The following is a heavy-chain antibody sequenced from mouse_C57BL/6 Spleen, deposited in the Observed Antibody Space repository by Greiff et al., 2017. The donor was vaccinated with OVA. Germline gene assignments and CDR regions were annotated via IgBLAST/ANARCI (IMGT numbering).Heavy chain of an antibody. D-gene: IGHD1-1*01. CDR1: GYTFTSYG. CDR3: ARGGSSSLGYFDV. V-gene: IGHV1-81*01. CDR2: IYPRSGNT. Sequence: LQESGAELARPGASVKLSCKASGYTFTSYGISWVKQRTGQGLEWIGEIYPRSGNTYYNEKFKGKATLTADKSSSTAYMELRSLTSEDSAVYFCARGGSSSLGYFDVWGTGTTVTVSS. J-gene: IGHJ1*03.